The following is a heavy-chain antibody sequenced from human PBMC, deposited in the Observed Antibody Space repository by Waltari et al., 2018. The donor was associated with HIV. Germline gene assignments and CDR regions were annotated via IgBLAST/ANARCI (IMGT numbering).Heavy chain of an antibody. CDR3: ARDSAPGLAVDDDDGEFFYYGLDV. V-gene: IGHV4-34*01. CDR1: GGSFRGFY. Sequence: QVHLEQWGTGLLRPSETLSLTCAVYGGSFRGFYWRWLRQSPGRGLEWIGEVNHVGRTNYSPSLKGRVTVSVDTSKNQFSLTMRSVTAADTAVYYCARDSAPGLAVDDDDGEFFYYGLDVWGQGTTVTVSS. J-gene: IGHJ6*01. CDR2: VNHVGRT. D-gene: IGHD6-19*01.